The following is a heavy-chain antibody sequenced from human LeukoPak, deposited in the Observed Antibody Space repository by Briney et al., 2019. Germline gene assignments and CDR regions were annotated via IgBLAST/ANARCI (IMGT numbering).Heavy chain of an antibody. D-gene: IGHD1-1*01. CDR2: INPSGGST. CDR3: ASPTSLKNEYGMDV. V-gene: IGHV1-46*01. Sequence: SVKVSCKASGYTFTNYYIHWVRQAPGQGLEWMGVINPSGGSTTYAQKFQGRVTMTRDTSTSTVYMELSSLRSEDTAVYYCASPTSLKNEYGMDVWGQGTTVTVSS. CDR1: GYTFTNYY. J-gene: IGHJ6*02.